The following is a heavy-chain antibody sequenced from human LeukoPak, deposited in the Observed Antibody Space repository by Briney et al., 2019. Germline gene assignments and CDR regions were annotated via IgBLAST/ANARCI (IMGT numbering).Heavy chain of an antibody. D-gene: IGHD7-27*01. CDR1: GYSISSGYY. CDR2: IYHSGRT. Sequence: SETLSLTCTVSGYSISSGYYWDWIRQPPGKGLEWIGSIYHSGRTFYNPSLKSRVTISADTSKNQFSLNLSSVTAADTAVYYCASRKLGNDYWGQGTLVTVSS. V-gene: IGHV4-38-2*02. CDR3: ASRKLGNDY. J-gene: IGHJ4*02.